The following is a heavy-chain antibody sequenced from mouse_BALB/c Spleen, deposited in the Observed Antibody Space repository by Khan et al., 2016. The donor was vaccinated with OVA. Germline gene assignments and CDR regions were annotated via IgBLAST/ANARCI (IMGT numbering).Heavy chain of an antibody. CDR2: ISYSGNT. CDR1: GYSITSDYA. V-gene: IGHV3-2*02. D-gene: IGHD2-10*02. Sequence: EVQLQESGPGLVKPSQSLSLTCTVTGYSITSDYAWSWIRQFPGNKLEWMGFISYSGNTNYNPSLKSRVSVTRDTSKNQFFLQLNSVTTEDTATYYCARRYGGDFDYWGQGTTLTVSS. J-gene: IGHJ2*01. CDR3: ARRYGGDFDY.